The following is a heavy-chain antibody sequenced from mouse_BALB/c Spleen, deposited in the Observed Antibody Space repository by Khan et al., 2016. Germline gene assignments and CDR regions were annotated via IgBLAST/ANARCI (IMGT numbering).Heavy chain of an antibody. CDR1: VYTFTNYW. CDR2: IYPGGGYT. CDR3: ARFYYGSSYWYFDV. Sequence: QIQLVQSGAELVRPGTSVKISCKASVYTFTNYWLGWVKQRPGHGLEWIGDIYPGGGYTNYNEKFKGKATLTADTSSSTAYMQLSSLTSEDSAVYFCARFYYGSSYWYFDVWGAGTTVTVSS. V-gene: IGHV1-63*02. D-gene: IGHD1-1*01. J-gene: IGHJ1*01.